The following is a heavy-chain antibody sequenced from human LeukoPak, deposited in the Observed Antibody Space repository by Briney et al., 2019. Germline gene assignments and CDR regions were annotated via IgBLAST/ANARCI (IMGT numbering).Heavy chain of an antibody. V-gene: IGHV1-69*05. CDR1: GGTFSSYA. D-gene: IGHD4-17*01. CDR3: ARDAGYGDYGRFDY. J-gene: IGHJ4*02. CDR2: IIPIFGTS. Sequence: GASVKVSCKASGGTFSSYAINWVRQAPGQGLEWMGGIIPIFGTSNYAQKLQGRVTMTTDTSTSTAYMELRSLRSDDTAVYYCARDAGYGDYGRFDYWGQGTLVTVTS.